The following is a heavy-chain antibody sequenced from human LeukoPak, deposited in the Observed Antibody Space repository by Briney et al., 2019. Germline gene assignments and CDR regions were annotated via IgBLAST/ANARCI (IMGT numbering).Heavy chain of an antibody. CDR1: GYTLTDLS. Sequence: GASVKVSCKVSGYTLTDLSMHWVRQAPGKGLEWMGGFDPEDGETISAQKFQGRVTMTADTSADTAYMELSSLRSEDTAVYYCARVGDYYGSGSYYPFDYWGQGTLVTVSS. J-gene: IGHJ4*02. CDR2: FDPEDGET. CDR3: ARVGDYYGSGSYYPFDY. D-gene: IGHD3-10*01. V-gene: IGHV1-24*01.